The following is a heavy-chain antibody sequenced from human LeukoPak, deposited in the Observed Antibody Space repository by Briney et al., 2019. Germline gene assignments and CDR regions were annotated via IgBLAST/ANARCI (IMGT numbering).Heavy chain of an antibody. CDR1: GSSFSGHW. V-gene: IGHV3-74*01. CDR3: ARGPNSNWSGLDF. Sequence: RAGGSLRLSCTASGSSFSGHWMHWARQLPGKGLVWVSRISPTGSTTSYADSVKGRFTVSRDNAKNTLYLQVNNLRAEDTAVYYCARGPNSNWSGLDFWGQGTLLTVSS. J-gene: IGHJ4*02. D-gene: IGHD6-6*01. CDR2: ISPTGSTT.